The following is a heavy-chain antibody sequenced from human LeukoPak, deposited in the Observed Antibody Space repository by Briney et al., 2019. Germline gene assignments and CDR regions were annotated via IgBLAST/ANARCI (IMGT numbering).Heavy chain of an antibody. CDR1: GFAFSSSW. D-gene: IGHD3-3*01. Sequence: PGGSLRLSCAASGFAFSSSWMSWVRQAPGEGLLWVSRINTDESNTGYADSVKGRFTISRDNAKNTLYLQMNSLRVEDTAVYYCARGVVMPYWGQGTLVTVSS. CDR2: INTDESNT. J-gene: IGHJ4*02. CDR3: ARGVVMPY. V-gene: IGHV3-74*01.